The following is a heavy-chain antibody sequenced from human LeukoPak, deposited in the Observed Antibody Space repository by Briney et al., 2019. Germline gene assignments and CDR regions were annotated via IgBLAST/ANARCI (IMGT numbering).Heavy chain of an antibody. CDR2: VNPNSGGT. CDR3: ARDRNFPSGGIQLWLFDY. D-gene: IGHD5-18*01. CDR1: GYTFTGYY. J-gene: IGHJ4*02. V-gene: IGHV1-2*02. Sequence: ASVKVSCKAFGYTFTGYYLHWVRQAPGQGLEWMGWVNPNSGGTNYAQKFQGRVTMTRDTSISTAYMELSRLTSDDTAVYYCARDRNFPSGGIQLWLFDYWGQGTLVTVSS.